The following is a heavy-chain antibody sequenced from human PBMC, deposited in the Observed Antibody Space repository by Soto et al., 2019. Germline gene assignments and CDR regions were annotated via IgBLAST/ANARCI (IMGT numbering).Heavy chain of an antibody. CDR2: MYGGGSK. V-gene: IGHV3-66*01. CDR1: GFTVSTNY. Sequence: PGGSLRLSCASSGFTVSTNYMNLVRQAPGKGLEWVSVMYGGGSKHYADSVKGRFAISRDNSKNTLYLQMASLRAEDTAVYYCARSLTDYYYGMDVWGQGTTVTVSS. CDR3: ARSLTDYYYGMDV. J-gene: IGHJ6*02.